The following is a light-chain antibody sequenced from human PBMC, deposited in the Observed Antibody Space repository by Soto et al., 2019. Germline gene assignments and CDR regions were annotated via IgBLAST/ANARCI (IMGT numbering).Light chain of an antibody. CDR1: QNIGTF. CDR3: QQTKTAPLP. J-gene: IGKJ4*01. V-gene: IGKV1-39*01. Sequence: IQMSQSPSSLSASVGDRVTIACLARQNIGTFLSWYQHRAGKAPRLLISGATALQSGVPSRYSGSGSGTDFILTITSFQPEDSGTYYCQQTKTAPLPFGGGTRVDIK. CDR2: GAT.